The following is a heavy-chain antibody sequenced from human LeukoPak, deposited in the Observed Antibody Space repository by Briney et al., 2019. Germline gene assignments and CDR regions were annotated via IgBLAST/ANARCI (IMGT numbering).Heavy chain of an antibody. CDR3: AKDLAYGDYFDY. Sequence: PGGSLRLSCAAPGFTFSSYNMNWVRQAPGQGLEWVSSITSGSSYIYYADSVKGRFTISRDNAKSSLYLQMNSLRAEDTAVYYCAKDLAYGDYFDYWGQGTLVTVSS. D-gene: IGHD4-17*01. CDR1: GFTFSSYN. V-gene: IGHV3-21*01. CDR2: ITSGSSYI. J-gene: IGHJ4*02.